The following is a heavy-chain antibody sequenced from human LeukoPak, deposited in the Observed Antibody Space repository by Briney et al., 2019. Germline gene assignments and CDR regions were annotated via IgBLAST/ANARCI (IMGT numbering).Heavy chain of an antibody. J-gene: IGHJ6*02. CDR2: FDPEDGET. CDR3: ATDYHDSSDYYYYGMDV. CDR1: GYTLTELS. Sequence: ASVKVSCKVSGYTLTELSMHWVRQAPGKGLEWMGGFDPEDGETIYAQKFQGRVTMTEDTSTDTAYMELSSLRSEDTAVYYCATDYHDSSDYYYYGMDVWGQGTTVTVSS. V-gene: IGHV1-24*01. D-gene: IGHD3-22*01.